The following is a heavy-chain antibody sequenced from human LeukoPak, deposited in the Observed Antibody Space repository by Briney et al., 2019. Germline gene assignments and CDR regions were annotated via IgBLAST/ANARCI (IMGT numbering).Heavy chain of an antibody. J-gene: IGHJ5*02. CDR2: ISAGGAT. Sequence: GGSLRLSCAASGFSFSTCAMTWVRQIPGRGLQWVSAISAGGATYYADSVKGRFTISRDNSKSTLYLQMNSLRADDTAFYYCAKIPTGRREEWFDPWGQGTLVTVSS. V-gene: IGHV3-23*01. CDR3: AKIPTGRREEWFDP. CDR1: GFSFSTCA. D-gene: IGHD1-26*01.